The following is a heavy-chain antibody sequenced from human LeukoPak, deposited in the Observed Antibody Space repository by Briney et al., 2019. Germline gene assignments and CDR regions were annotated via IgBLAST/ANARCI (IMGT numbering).Heavy chain of an antibody. CDR1: GGSFSGYY. J-gene: IGHJ4*02. CDR2: TNHSGST. V-gene: IGHV4-34*01. D-gene: IGHD3-22*01. CDR3: ARSSGYYPRYYFDY. Sequence: SETLSLTCAVYGGSFSGYYWSWIRQPPGKGLEWIGETNHSGSTNYNPSLKSRVTISVDTSKNQFSLKLSSVTAADTAVYYCARSSGYYPRYYFDYWGQGTLVTVSS.